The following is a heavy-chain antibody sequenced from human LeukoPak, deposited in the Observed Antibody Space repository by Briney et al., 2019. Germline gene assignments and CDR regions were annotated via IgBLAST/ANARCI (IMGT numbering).Heavy chain of an antibody. CDR2: IYTSGST. J-gene: IGHJ5*02. V-gene: IGHV4-4*07. CDR1: GGSISSYY. D-gene: IGHD6-19*01. CDR3: AREHSSGAAAAVNWFDP. Sequence: SETLSLTCTVSGGSISSYYWSWIRQPAGKGLEWIGRIYTSGSTNYNPSLKSRVTMSVDTSKNQFSLKLSSVTAADTAVYYCAREHSSGAAAAVNWFDPWGQGTLVAVSS.